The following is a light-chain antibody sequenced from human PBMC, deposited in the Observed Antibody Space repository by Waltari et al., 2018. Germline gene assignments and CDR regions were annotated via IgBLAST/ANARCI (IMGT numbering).Light chain of an antibody. V-gene: IGKV3-15*01. CDR2: DAK. J-gene: IGKJ2*01. Sequence: EVVLTQSPGALSVSPGESATLSCRASRNVGSSLAWYQQTPGQAPRLLVYDAKNRATDVPARFSGSGYGTHFTLTISSLQSEDFGVYYCHQYNYWPPAYTFGQGTKLEIK. CDR3: HQYNYWPPAYT. CDR1: RNVGSS.